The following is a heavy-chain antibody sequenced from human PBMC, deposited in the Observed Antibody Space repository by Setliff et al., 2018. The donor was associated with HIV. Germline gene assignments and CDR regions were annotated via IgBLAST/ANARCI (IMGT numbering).Heavy chain of an antibody. CDR1: GGSISSYY. CDR3: ARDVPWGDYYYYMDV. Sequence: SETLSLTCTVSGGSISSYYWSWIRQPAGKGLEWIGHINTSGSTNYNPSLKSRVTMSVDTSKNQFSLKLSSVTAADTAVYYCARDVPWGDYYYYMDVWGKGTTVTVSS. J-gene: IGHJ6*03. D-gene: IGHD3-16*01. CDR2: INTSGST. V-gene: IGHV4-4*07.